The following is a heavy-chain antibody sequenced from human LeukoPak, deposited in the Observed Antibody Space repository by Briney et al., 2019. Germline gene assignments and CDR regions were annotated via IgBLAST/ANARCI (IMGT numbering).Heavy chain of an antibody. D-gene: IGHD1-1*01. CDR2: ISYDGGNK. Sequence: EVSLRLSCAAYGITFSNYAMHWVRQAPGKGLEWVALISYDGGNKYYADSVRGRFTISRDNSKNSLYLQMNSLRAEDTAVYYCARDRPGTTWDFDYWGQGTLVTVSS. CDR1: GITFSNYA. J-gene: IGHJ4*02. CDR3: ARDRPGTTWDFDY. V-gene: IGHV3-30-3*01.